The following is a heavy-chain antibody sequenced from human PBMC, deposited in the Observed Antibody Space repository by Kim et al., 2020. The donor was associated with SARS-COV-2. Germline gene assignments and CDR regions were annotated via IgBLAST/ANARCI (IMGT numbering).Heavy chain of an antibody. D-gene: IGHD3-10*01. CDR3: AKDLWFGELLGLDY. Sequence: ADSVMGRFTISRNNSKNSLYLQMNSLRTEDTALYYCAKDLWFGELLGLDYWGQGTLVTVSS. J-gene: IGHJ4*02. V-gene: IGHV3-43*01.